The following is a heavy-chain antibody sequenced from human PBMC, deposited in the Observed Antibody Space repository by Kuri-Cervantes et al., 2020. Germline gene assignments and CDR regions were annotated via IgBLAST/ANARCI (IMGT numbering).Heavy chain of an antibody. CDR2: ISYDGSNK. CDR1: GFTFSNAW. J-gene: IGHJ3*02. CDR3: ARDAGPYYRWVGAFDI. V-gene: IGHV3-30-3*01. Sequence: LSLTCAASGFTFSNAWMSWVRQAPGKGLEWVAVISYDGSNKYYADSVKGRFTISRDNSKNTLYLQMNSLRAEDTAVYYCARDAGPYYRWVGAFDIWGQGTMVTVSS. D-gene: IGHD3-22*01.